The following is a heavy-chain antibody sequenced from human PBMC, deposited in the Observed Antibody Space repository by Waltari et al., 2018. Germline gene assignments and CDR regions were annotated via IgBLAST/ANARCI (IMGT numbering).Heavy chain of an antibody. Sequence: EVQLVESGGGLIQPGGSLILSCAASGFTVTKFYMTWVRQAPGKGLEWVSVIYSSDYTYYADSVKGRFTISRDKSKNTWYLLMNSLRAEDTAMYYCAREPCTTTRCYSENGFDIWGQGTMVTVSS. CDR1: GFTVTKFY. D-gene: IGHD2-8*01. J-gene: IGHJ3*02. CDR3: AREPCTTTRCYSENGFDI. CDR2: IYSSDYT. V-gene: IGHV3-53*01.